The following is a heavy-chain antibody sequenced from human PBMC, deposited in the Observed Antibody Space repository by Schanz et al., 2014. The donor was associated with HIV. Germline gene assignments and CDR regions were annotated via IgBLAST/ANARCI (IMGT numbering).Heavy chain of an antibody. Sequence: EVQLVESGGGLVQPGGSLRLSCAASGFTLEDYAMHWVRQAPGKGLEWVSGMSWNRRRIDYGDAVKGRFTISRDNANNFVYLEMNGLRVEDTALYYCAKGIMGATEYYYGMDAWGQGTMVTVS. CDR2: MSWNRRRI. J-gene: IGHJ6*02. CDR3: AKGIMGATEYYYGMDA. V-gene: IGHV3-9*01. D-gene: IGHD1-26*01. CDR1: GFTLEDYA.